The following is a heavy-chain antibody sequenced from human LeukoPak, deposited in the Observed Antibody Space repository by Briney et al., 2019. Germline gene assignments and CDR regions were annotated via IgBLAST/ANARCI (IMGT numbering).Heavy chain of an antibody. CDR1: GDSIGSYY. Sequence: SETLSLTCTVSGDSIGSYYWSWIRQPPGKGLEWIGYIYYRGSTNYNPSLKSRVTISVDTSKNQFSLKLSSVTAADTAVYYCARVNRNWFDSWGQGTLVTVSS. CDR2: IYYRGST. V-gene: IGHV4-59*01. CDR3: ARVNRNWFDS. J-gene: IGHJ5*01.